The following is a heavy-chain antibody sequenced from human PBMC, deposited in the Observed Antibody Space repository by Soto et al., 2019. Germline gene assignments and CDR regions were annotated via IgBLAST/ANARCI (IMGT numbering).Heavy chain of an antibody. V-gene: IGHV3-64D*06. CDR3: VKGYGSGTYYVEYFDY. J-gene: IGHJ4*02. CDR1: GFIFSNYG. Sequence: PGGSLRLSCAASGFIFSNYGMHWVRQAPGKGLEYVAAISSNGGSIYYVDSVKGRFTISRDNSKSTLYLQMSSLRPEDTAMYYCVKGYGSGTYYVEYFDYWGQGTLVTVSS. D-gene: IGHD3-10*01. CDR2: ISSNGGSI.